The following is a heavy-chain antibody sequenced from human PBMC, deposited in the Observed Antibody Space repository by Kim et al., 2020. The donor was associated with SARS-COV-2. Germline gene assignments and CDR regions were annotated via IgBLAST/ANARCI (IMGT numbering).Heavy chain of an antibody. Sequence: GNPTYAQGFTGRFVFSLDTSVSTAYLQISSLKAEDTAVYYCARHYDSNDYWGQGTLVTVSS. J-gene: IGHJ4*02. D-gene: IGHD3-22*01. CDR2: GNP. CDR3: ARHYDSNDY. V-gene: IGHV7-4-1*02.